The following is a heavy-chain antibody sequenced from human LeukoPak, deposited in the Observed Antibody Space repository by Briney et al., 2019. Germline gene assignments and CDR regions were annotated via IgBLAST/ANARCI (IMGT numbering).Heavy chain of an antibody. CDR1: GGSFSGYY. D-gene: IGHD5-12*01. CDR2: INHSGST. J-gene: IGHJ6*03. CDR3: ASGDIVATTHRYYWYYMDV. V-gene: IGHV4-34*01. Sequence: PSETLSLTCAVYGGSFSGYYWSWIRQPPGKGLEWIGEINHSGSTNYNPSLKSRVTISVDTSKNQFSLKLSSVTAADTAVYYCASGDIVATTHRYYWYYMDVWGKGTTVTVSS.